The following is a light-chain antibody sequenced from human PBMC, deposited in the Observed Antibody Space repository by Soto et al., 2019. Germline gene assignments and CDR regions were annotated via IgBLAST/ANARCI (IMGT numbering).Light chain of an antibody. CDR3: AAWDDSQNGYV. Sequence: QSVLAQPPSASGTPGQRVTICCSGGSSNIGGNPVHWYRQLPGTAPKLLIYTNNQRPSGVPDRFSGSKSGTSASLAISGLQSEDEADYYCAAWDDSQNGYVFGTGTKVTVL. V-gene: IGLV1-44*01. CDR2: TNN. CDR1: SSNIGGNP. J-gene: IGLJ1*01.